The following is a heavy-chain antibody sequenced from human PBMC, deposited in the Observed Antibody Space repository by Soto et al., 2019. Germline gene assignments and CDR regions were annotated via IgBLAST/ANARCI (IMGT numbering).Heavy chain of an antibody. CDR2: IWYDGSNK. D-gene: IGHD6-13*01. J-gene: IGHJ5*02. V-gene: IGHV3-33*01. CDR1: GFTFSSYG. CDR3: AGEGSSWQLGWFDP. Sequence: QVQLVESGGGVVQPGRSLRLSCAASGFTFSSYGMHWVRQAPGKGLEWVAVIWYDGSNKYYADSVKGRFTISRDNSKNTLYLQMNSLRAEDTAVYYCAGEGSSWQLGWFDPWGQGTLVTVSS.